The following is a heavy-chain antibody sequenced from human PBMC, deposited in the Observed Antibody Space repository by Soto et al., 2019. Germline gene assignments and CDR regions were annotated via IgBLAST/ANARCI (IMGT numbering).Heavy chain of an antibody. J-gene: IGHJ4*02. D-gene: IGHD3-22*01. CDR2: ISGSCGST. CDR1: GFTFSSYA. CDR3: AREDYYDSSGYYYPYFDY. Sequence: GGSLRLSCAASGFTFSSYAMSWVRQAPGKGLEWVSAISGSCGSTYYADSVKGRFTISRDNSKNTLYLQMKSLRAEDTAVYYCAREDYYDSSGYYYPYFDYWGQGTLVTVSS. V-gene: IGHV3-23*01.